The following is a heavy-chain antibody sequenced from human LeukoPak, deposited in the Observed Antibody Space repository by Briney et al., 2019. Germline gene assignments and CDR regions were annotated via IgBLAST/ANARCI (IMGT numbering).Heavy chain of an antibody. CDR1: GGTFSSYA. J-gene: IGHJ4*02. Sequence: GASVKVSCKASGGTFSSYAISWVRQAPGQGLEWMGGIIPIFGTANYAQKFQGRVTITTDESTSTAYMELSSLRSEDTAVYYCARAATVVVPARFDYWGRGTLVTVSS. CDR3: ARAATVVVPARFDY. CDR2: IIPIFGTA. V-gene: IGHV1-69*05. D-gene: IGHD2-2*01.